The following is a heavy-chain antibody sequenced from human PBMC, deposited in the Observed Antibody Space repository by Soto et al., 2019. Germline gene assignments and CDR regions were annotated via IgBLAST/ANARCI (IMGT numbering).Heavy chain of an antibody. Sequence: GESLKISCKGSGYSFTSYWISWVRQMPGKGLEWMGRIDPSDSYTNYSPSFQGHVNISADKSISTAYLQWSSMKASDTAMYYCARRYSSSWPGYYYGMDVWGQGTTVTVSS. CDR3: ARRYSSSWPGYYYGMDV. CDR2: IDPSDSYT. V-gene: IGHV5-10-1*01. J-gene: IGHJ6*02. D-gene: IGHD6-13*01. CDR1: GYSFTSYW.